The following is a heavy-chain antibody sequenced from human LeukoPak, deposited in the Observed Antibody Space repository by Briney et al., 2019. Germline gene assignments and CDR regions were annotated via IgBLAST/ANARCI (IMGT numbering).Heavy chain of an antibody. V-gene: IGHV4-59*01. CDR1: GGSIRNYY. CDR3: ARCYYDFWGGSRRYYYYLDV. Sequence: SETLSLTCTVSGGSIRNYYWSWIRQPPGKGLEWIGYIYYSGSTNYNPSLKNRVTLSVDTSKNQFSLKLSSVTAADTAVYYCARCYYDFWGGSRRYYYYLDVWGKGTTVTVSS. D-gene: IGHD3-3*01. CDR2: IYYSGST. J-gene: IGHJ6*03.